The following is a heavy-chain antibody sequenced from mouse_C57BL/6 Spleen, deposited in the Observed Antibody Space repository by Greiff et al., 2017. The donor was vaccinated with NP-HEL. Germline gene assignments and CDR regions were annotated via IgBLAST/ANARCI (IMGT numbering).Heavy chain of an antibody. V-gene: IGHV14-4*01. J-gene: IGHJ2*01. CDR1: GFNIKDDY. Sequence: EVQLQQSGAELVRPGASVKLSCTASGFNIKDDYMHWVKQRPEQGLEWIGWIDPENGDTEYASKFQGKATITADTSSNTAYLQLSSLTSEDTAVYYCTMTFTTFFDYWGQGTTLTVSS. CDR3: TMTFTTFFDY. D-gene: IGHD2-12*01. CDR2: IDPENGDT.